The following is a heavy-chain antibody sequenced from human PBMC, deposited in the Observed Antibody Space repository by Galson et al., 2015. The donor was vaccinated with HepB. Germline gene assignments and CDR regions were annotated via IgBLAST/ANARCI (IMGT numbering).Heavy chain of an antibody. CDR3: AASLGVHHYFDY. V-gene: IGHV6-1*01. CDR2: TYYRSKWYH. J-gene: IGHJ4*02. CDR1: GDSVSSNSAA. D-gene: IGHD3-10*01. Sequence: CAISGDSVSSNSAAWNWIRQSPSRGLEWLGRTYYRSKWYHDYAISVRRRITIGQHTTKNQFPLQLNALAREDTAVYYCAASLGVHHYFDYWGQGTLVTVSS.